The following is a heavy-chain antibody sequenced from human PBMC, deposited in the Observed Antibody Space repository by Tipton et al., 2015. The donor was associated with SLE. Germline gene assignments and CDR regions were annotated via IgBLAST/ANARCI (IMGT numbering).Heavy chain of an antibody. V-gene: IGHV4-39*01. CDR3: ARHDVSVTGTKGFDY. D-gene: IGHD1-1*01. Sequence: TLSLTCTVSGGSIGRGPYHWGWFRQTPGKGLEWIGNVYYSGSAYYSRSLKSRVTISVDTSKMQFSLRLTSVTAADTAIYFCARHDVSVTGTKGFDYWGQGNPVTVSS. CDR1: GGSIGRGPYH. CDR2: VYYSGSA. J-gene: IGHJ4*02.